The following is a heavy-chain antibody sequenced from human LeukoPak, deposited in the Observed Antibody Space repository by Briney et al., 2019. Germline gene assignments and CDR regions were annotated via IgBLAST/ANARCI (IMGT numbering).Heavy chain of an antibody. J-gene: IGHJ4*02. V-gene: IGHV3-30*02. CDR2: MRYDESQK. D-gene: IGHD6-19*01. Sequence: PGGSLRLSCAASGFTVSNYGMHWVRQAPGKGLEWVAFMRYDESQKYYADSVKGRFTISRDNSKNTLYLQMNSLRAEDTALYYCAKDSKGYSSGWDLDYWGQGTLVTVSS. CDR1: GFTVSNYG. CDR3: AKDSKGYSSGWDLDY.